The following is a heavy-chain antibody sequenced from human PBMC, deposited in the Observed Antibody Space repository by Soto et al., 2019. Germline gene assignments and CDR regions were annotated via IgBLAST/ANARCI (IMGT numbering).Heavy chain of an antibody. CDR3: AREGYGDYSGWFDP. CDR1: GGSISSGGYY. Sequence: QVQLQESGPGLVKPSQTLSLTCTVSGGSISSGGYYCSWIRQHPGKGLEWIGYIYYSGSTYYTPSLKSRVTISVDASKSQFALKLSSVTAADTAVYYCAREGYGDYSGWFDPWGRGTLDTVFS. D-gene: IGHD4-17*01. CDR2: IYYSGST. J-gene: IGHJ5*02. V-gene: IGHV4-31*03.